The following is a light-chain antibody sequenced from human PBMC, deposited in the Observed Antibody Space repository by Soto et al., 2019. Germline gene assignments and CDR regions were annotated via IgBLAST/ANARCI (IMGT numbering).Light chain of an antibody. CDR3: QSYDSSLSGWV. Sequence: QSVLTQPPSVSGAPGQRVTISCTGSSSNIGGGYDVHWYHQLPGTAPNLLFYGNSNRPSGVPDRFSGSKSGTSASLAITGLQAEDEADYYCQSYDSSLSGWVFGGGTKLTVL. J-gene: IGLJ3*02. V-gene: IGLV1-40*01. CDR2: GNS. CDR1: SSNIGGGYD.